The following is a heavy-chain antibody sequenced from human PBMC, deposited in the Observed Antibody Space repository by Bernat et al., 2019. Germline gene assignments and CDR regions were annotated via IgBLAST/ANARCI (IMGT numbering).Heavy chain of an antibody. Sequence: QVQLVQSGAEVKKPGASVKVSCKASGYTFTSYAISWVRQAPGQGLEWMGGIIPIFGTANYAQKFQGRVTITADKSTSTAYMELSSLRSEDTAVYYCASSTDVDIVAPNLPYYYYYYYMDVWGKGTTVTVSS. D-gene: IGHD5-12*01. CDR1: GYTFTSYA. J-gene: IGHJ6*03. CDR3: ASSTDVDIVAPNLPYYYYYYYMDV. CDR2: IIPIFGTA. V-gene: IGHV1-69*06.